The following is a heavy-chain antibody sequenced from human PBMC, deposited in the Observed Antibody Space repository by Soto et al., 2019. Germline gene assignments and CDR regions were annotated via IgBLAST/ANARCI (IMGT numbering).Heavy chain of an antibody. CDR3: AKITVRQWLLSRYLDY. V-gene: IGHV3-23*01. D-gene: IGHD3-3*01. Sequence: SLRLSCAASGFIFSDYGMAWVRQAPGKGLQWVSGISSNGVSTYYADSVKGRFTISRDNSINTLFLEMNSLTVEDTAIYYCAKITVRQWLLSRYLDYWGQGSPVTVSS. CDR1: GFIFSDYG. CDR2: ISSNGVST. J-gene: IGHJ4*02.